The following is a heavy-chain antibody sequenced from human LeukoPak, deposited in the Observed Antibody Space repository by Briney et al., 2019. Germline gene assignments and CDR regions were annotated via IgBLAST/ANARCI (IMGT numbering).Heavy chain of an antibody. CDR2: INHSGST. CDR1: GGSFSGYY. J-gene: IGHJ4*02. D-gene: IGHD1-26*01. CDR3: ARGRVFSGWHWRVGATFDY. V-gene: IGHV4-34*01. Sequence: SETLSLTCAVYGGSFSGYYWSWIRQPPGKGLEWIGEINHSGSTNYNPSLKSRVTISVDTSKNQFSLKLSSVTAADTAVYYCARGRVFSGWHWRVGATFDYWGQGTLVTVSS.